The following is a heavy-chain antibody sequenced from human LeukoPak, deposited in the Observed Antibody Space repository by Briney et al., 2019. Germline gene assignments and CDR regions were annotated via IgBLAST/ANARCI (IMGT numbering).Heavy chain of an antibody. D-gene: IGHD3-9*01. Sequence: QPGGSLRLSCAASEFTFSSYWMSWVRQAPDKGLEWVANIKQDGSEKYYVDSVKGRFTISRDNAKNSVYLQMNSLRAEDTAVYYCARLVSLNWFDPWGQGTLVTVSS. CDR2: IKQDGSEK. V-gene: IGHV3-7*01. J-gene: IGHJ5*02. CDR3: ARLVSLNWFDP. CDR1: EFTFSSYW.